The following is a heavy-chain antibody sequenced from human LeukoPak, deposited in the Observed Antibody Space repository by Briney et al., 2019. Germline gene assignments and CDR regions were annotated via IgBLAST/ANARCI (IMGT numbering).Heavy chain of an antibody. CDR3: ARDWDGYCSSTSCYGANYYYYYMDV. V-gene: IGHV4-61*02. CDR2: IYTSGST. CDR1: GGSISSGSYY. J-gene: IGHJ6*03. Sequence: MPSETLSLTCTVSGGSISSGSYYWSWIRQPAGKGLEWIGRIYTSGSTNYNPSLKSRVTISVDTSKNQFSLKLSSVTAADTAVYYCARDWDGYCSSTSCYGANYYYYYMDVWGKGTTVTVSS. D-gene: IGHD2-2*01.